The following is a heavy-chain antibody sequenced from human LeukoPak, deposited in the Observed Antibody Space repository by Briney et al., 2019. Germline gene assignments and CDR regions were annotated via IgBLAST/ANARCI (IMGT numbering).Heavy chain of an antibody. Sequence: GGSLRLSSAAPGFTFSGSAMHSGRQAPGKRLEWVGRIRSKANSSATAYAASVKGRFTISRDDSKNTAYLQMNSLKTEDTAVYYCTRYSSSGLDYWGQGTLVTVSS. D-gene: IGHD6-13*01. J-gene: IGHJ4*02. CDR2: IRSKANSSAT. CDR1: GFTFSGSA. V-gene: IGHV3-73*01. CDR3: TRYSSSGLDY.